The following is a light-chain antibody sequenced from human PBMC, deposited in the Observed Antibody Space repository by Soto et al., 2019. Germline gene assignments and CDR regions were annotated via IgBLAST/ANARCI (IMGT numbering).Light chain of an antibody. V-gene: IGKV3-11*01. CDR3: QQRSNWPKT. Sequence: EIVMTQSPATLSVSPGERATLSCRASQGIKDYVAWFQQKPGQAPRLLIYGASTRATGIPARFSGSGSGTDFTLTISSLEPEDFAVYYCQQRSNWPKTFGQGTKVDIK. J-gene: IGKJ1*01. CDR2: GAS. CDR1: QGIKDY.